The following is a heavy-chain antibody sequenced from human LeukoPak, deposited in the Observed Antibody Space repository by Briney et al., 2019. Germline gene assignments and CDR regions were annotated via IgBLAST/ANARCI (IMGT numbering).Heavy chain of an antibody. CDR2: IYPGDSET. CDR1: GYSFTSYW. CDR3: ARRPLDILTGYPFDY. V-gene: IGHV5-51*01. Sequence: GESLKISCQGSGYSFTSYWIGWVRQMPGRGLEWMGIIYPGDSETRYSPSFQGQVTISADRSINTAYLQWSSLKASDSAIYYCARRPLDILTGYPFDYWGQGTLVTVSS. J-gene: IGHJ4*02. D-gene: IGHD3-9*01.